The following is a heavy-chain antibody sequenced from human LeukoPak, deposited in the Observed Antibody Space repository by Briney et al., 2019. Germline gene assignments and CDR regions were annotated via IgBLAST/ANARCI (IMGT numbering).Heavy chain of an antibody. CDR2: ISAYNGDT. Sequence: ASVKVSCKASGYTFTSYGVSWVRQAPGQGLEWMGWISAYNGDTRYAQQLQGRVTVTTDTSTRTVYMELRSLRSDDTAIYYCARDDCSFTREYFPYWGQGTLVTVSS. J-gene: IGHJ1*01. CDR1: GYTFTSYG. V-gene: IGHV1-18*04. CDR3: ARDDCSFTREYFPY. D-gene: IGHD4-11*01.